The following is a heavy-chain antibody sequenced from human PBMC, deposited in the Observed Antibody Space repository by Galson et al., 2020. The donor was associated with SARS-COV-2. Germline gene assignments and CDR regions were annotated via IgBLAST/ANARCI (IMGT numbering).Heavy chain of an antibody. CDR1: GFTVSGNY. V-gene: IGHV3-53*04. Sequence: GESLKISCAASGFTVSGNYMSWVRQAPGKGLEWVSIIYSGGTTSYADSVKGRFTISRHTSENTLYLQMNSLRTEDTAVYYCARATPERQWLARDLFNWHFDLWGRGTLVTVSS. D-gene: IGHD6-19*01. J-gene: IGHJ2*01. CDR3: ARATPERQWLARDLFNWHFDL. CDR2: IYSGGTT.